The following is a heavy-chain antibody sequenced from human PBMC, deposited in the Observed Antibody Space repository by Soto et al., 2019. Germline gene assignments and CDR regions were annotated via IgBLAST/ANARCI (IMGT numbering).Heavy chain of an antibody. Sequence: QMQLQESGPGLVKPSETLSLTCTVSGDSVTSGSIYWSWIRQPPGKGLEWIGYVHYTGSTNYNPSLKSRVAISVDPSTNPFALTLSAVTAADTGVYYWARDRGNFGVVLADFYQYGMDLWGQGTAVTVPS. CDR2: VHYTGST. CDR3: ARDRGNFGVVLADFYQYGMDL. V-gene: IGHV4-61*03. CDR1: GDSVTSGSIY. D-gene: IGHD3-3*01. J-gene: IGHJ6*02.